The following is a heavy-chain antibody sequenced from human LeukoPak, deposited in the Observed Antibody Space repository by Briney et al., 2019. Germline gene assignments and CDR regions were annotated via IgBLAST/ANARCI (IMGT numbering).Heavy chain of an antibody. CDR1: GSTLRDPY. J-gene: IGHJ4*02. D-gene: IGHD3-22*01. V-gene: IGHV3-72*01. Sequence: GGSLTLSCVVSGSTLRDPYGAWVRQAPGRGVGWVARIRKRARGYTTDYAASAKGRFTISRDDSEGSLYLQMNSRQTEDTAVYYCATETKDSSAYYYFDYWGQGALVTVSS. CDR3: ATETKDSSAYYYFDY. CDR2: IRKRARGYTT.